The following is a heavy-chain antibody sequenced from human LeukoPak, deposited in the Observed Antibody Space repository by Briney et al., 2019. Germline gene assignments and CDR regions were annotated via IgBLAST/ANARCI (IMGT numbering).Heavy chain of an antibody. CDR1: GESISSGDYY. V-gene: IGHV4-61*02. J-gene: IGHJ3*02. Sequence: SETLSLSCTVSGESISSGDYYWSWIRQLAGKGLEWTGRISSSGSTNYNPSLKSRVTISVDTSKNQFSLKLSSVTAADTAVYFCARGPYSYDSSGAFDIWGQGTMVTVSS. D-gene: IGHD3-22*01. CDR2: ISSSGST. CDR3: ARGPYSYDSSGAFDI.